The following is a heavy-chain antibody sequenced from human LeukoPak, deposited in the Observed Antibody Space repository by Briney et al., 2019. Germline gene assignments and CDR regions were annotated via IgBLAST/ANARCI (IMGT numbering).Heavy chain of an antibody. Sequence: GGSLRLSCAASGFTFSSYAMNWVRQAPGKGLEWVSAISGSGSGDSTYYADSVKGRFTISRDNSKNTLYLQMNSLRAEDTAVYYCARGPSGYHNTGGQETLVTVSS. J-gene: IGHJ4*02. CDR1: GFTFSSYA. CDR2: ISGSGSGDST. D-gene: IGHD5-12*01. V-gene: IGHV3-23*01. CDR3: ARGPSGYHNT.